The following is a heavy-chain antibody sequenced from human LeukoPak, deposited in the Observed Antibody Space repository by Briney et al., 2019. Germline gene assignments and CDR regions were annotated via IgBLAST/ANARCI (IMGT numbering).Heavy chain of an antibody. V-gene: IGHV3-20*04. CDR2: INWNGGNT. CDR1: GFTFDDYG. D-gene: IGHD1-26*01. J-gene: IGHJ5*02. CDR3: ARTSDGNWFDP. Sequence: GRSLRLSCAASGFTFDDYGMSLVRQGPGKGLEWVSGINWNGGNTGYADSVKGRFTIFRDNAKNSLYLEMDSLRVEDTALYYCARTSDGNWFDPWGQGTLVTVSS.